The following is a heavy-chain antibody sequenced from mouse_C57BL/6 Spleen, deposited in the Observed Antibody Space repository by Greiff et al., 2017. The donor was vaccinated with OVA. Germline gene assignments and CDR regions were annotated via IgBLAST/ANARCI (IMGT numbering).Heavy chain of an antibody. CDR1: GYTFTSYW. D-gene: IGHD1-1*01. Sequence: VQLQQPGAELVMPGASVKLSCKASGYTFTSYWMHWVKQRPGQGLEWIGEIDPSDSYTNYNQKFKGKSTLTVDKSSSTAYMQLSSLTSEDSAVYYCASTPTTVGSYFDYWGQGTTLTVSS. V-gene: IGHV1-69*01. J-gene: IGHJ2*01. CDR3: ASTPTTVGSYFDY. CDR2: IDPSDSYT.